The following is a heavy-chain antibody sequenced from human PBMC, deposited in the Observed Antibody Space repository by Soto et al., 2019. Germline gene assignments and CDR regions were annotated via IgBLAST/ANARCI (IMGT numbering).Heavy chain of an antibody. D-gene: IGHD2-2*01. Sequence: GGSLRLSCAASAFTFRNYWMSWVRQAPGKGLECVAKIKEDGSEKYYVDSVKGRFTISRDNAENSVYLQMNSLTVEDTAIYYCARASSSTSGAIDYWGQGP. CDR1: AFTFRNYW. CDR3: ARASSSTSGAIDY. J-gene: IGHJ4*02. V-gene: IGHV3-7*04. CDR2: IKEDGSEK.